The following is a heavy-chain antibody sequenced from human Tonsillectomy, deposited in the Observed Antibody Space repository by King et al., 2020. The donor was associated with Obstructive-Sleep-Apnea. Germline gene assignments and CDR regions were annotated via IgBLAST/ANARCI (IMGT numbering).Heavy chain of an antibody. V-gene: IGHV3-23*04. Sequence: VQLVESGGGLVQPGGSLRLSCAGSGFTFRSYAMSWVRQAPGKGLEWVSGISGSGGSTYYGDSVKGRFTISRDNSKNTLYLQMNSLRAEDTAVYYCAKDSMDYDTLTGPVDYWGQGTLVTVSS. CDR2: ISGSGGST. D-gene: IGHD3-9*01. CDR3: AKDSMDYDTLTGPVDY. J-gene: IGHJ4*02. CDR1: GFTFRSYA.